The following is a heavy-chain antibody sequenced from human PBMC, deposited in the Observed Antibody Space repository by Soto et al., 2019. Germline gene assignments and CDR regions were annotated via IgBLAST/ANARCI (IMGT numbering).Heavy chain of an antibody. V-gene: IGHV1-18*01. CDR3: ARDPFYSGSNLQVGYFDS. J-gene: IGHJ4*02. Sequence: GASVKVSCKASNYSFSSFGISWMRQAPGQGLEWMAWINPSNDNTNYAQGLQGRVTLTSDTSTSTAYMERRSLRSDDTAVYYCARDPFYSGSNLQVGYFDSWGQGTLVTVSS. CDR2: INPSNDNT. D-gene: IGHD1-26*01. CDR1: NYSFSSFG.